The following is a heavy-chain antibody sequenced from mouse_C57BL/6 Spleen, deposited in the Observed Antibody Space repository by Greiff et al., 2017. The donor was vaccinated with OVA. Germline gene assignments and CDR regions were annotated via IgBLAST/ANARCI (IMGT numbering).Heavy chain of an antibody. V-gene: IGHV5-4*01. CDR3: ARDGYYYGSSYAMDY. D-gene: IGHD1-1*01. J-gene: IGHJ4*01. CDR2: ISDGGSYT. Sequence: DVKLVESGGGLVKPGGSLKLSCAASGFTFSSYAMSWVRQTPEKRLEWVATISDGGSYTYYPDNVKGRFTISRDNAKNNLYLQMSHLKSEDTAMYYCARDGYYYGSSYAMDYWGQGTSVTVSS. CDR1: GFTFSSYA.